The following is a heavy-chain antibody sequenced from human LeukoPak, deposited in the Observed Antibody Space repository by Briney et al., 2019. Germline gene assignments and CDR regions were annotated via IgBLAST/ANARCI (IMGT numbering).Heavy chain of an antibody. V-gene: IGHV3-21*01. CDR1: GFTFSRHT. CDR3: ARDIIGTGIDY. Sequence: PGGSLRLSCSASGFTFSRHTLSWVRQAPGKGLEWVSSISSSRTYIYYADSVEGRFTISRDSAKNSLYLQMNSLRAEDTAVYYCARDIIGTGIDYWGQGTLVTVSS. J-gene: IGHJ4*02. CDR2: ISSSRTYI. D-gene: IGHD3-16*02.